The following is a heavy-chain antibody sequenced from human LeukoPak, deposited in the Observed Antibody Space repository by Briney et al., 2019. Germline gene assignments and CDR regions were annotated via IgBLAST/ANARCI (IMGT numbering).Heavy chain of an antibody. CDR2: ISWDGGST. J-gene: IGHJ6*03. Sequence: GGSLRLSCAASGFTFDDYAMHWVRQAPGKGLEWVSLISWDGGSTYYADSVKGRFTISRDNSKNSLYLQMNSLRAEDTALYYCAKGGSNYYYYYMDVWGKGTTVTVSS. CDR3: AKGGSNYYYYYMDV. CDR1: GFTFDDYA. V-gene: IGHV3-43D*04. D-gene: IGHD2-15*01.